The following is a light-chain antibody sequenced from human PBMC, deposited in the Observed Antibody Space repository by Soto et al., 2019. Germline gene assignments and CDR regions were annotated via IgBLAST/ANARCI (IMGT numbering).Light chain of an antibody. CDR1: QGISSL. CDR2: AAS. Sequence: EMVLTQYPETLSVSPGERATLSCRASQGISSLLAWYQQKPGQAPRLLIYAASNRATGIPARFSGSGSGTDFTLTISSLQPDDFATYYCQHYNCYSEAVGQGTKVDI. CDR3: QHYNCYSEA. V-gene: IGKV3D-15*01. J-gene: IGKJ1*01.